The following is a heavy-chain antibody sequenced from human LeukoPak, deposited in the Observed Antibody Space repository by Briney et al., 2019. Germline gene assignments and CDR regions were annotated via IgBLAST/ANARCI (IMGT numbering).Heavy chain of an antibody. J-gene: IGHJ3*02. Sequence: EXXHSGSTNYNPSLKSRVTISVDTSKNQFSLKLSSVTAADTAVYYCARDGYCSGGSCYGESFDIWGQGTMVTVSS. CDR2: XXHSGST. D-gene: IGHD2-15*01. CDR3: ARDGYCSGGSCYGESFDI. V-gene: IGHV4-34*01.